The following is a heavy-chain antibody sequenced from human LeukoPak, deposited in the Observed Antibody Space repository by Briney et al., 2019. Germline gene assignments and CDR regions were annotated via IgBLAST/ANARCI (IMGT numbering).Heavy chain of an antibody. D-gene: IGHD5-24*01. J-gene: IGHJ4*02. CDR3: ARVRREEMATITRNYFDY. Sequence: SDTLSLTCTVSGGSISSGGYYWSWIRQHPGKGLEWIGYIYYSGSTYYNPSLKSRVTISVDTSKNQFSLKLSSVTAADTAVYYCARVRREEMATITRNYFDYWGQGTLVTVSS. CDR1: GGSISSGGYY. V-gene: IGHV4-31*03. CDR2: IYYSGST.